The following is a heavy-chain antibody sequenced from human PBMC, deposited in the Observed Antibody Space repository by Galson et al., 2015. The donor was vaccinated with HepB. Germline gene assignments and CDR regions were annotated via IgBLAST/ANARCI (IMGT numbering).Heavy chain of an antibody. Sequence: SLRLSCAASGFTFSSYAMSWVRQAPGKGLEWVSAISGSGGSTYYADSVKGRFTISRDNSKNTLYLQMNSLRAEDTAVYYCAKRVGATDDAFDIWGQGTMVTVSS. V-gene: IGHV3-23*01. D-gene: IGHD1-26*01. CDR2: ISGSGGST. CDR3: AKRVGATDDAFDI. CDR1: GFTFSSYA. J-gene: IGHJ3*02.